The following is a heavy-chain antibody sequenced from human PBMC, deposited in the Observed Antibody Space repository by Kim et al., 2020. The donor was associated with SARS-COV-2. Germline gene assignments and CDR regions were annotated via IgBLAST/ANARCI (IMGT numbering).Heavy chain of an antibody. Sequence: SLKGRFTISKTNTKNTLYLQMNSLIAEDSAVYYCAKAPYYDFCSGYYFDYWGQGTLVTVSS. D-gene: IGHD3-3*01. CDR3: AKAPYYDFCSGYYFDY. V-gene: IGHV3-23*01. J-gene: IGHJ4*02.